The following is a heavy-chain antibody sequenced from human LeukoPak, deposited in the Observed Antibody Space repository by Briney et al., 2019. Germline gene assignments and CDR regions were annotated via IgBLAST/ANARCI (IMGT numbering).Heavy chain of an antibody. J-gene: IGHJ6*03. D-gene: IGHD3-22*01. CDR1: GGSFSGYY. CDR3: ARGRQEISMILVVMTGVSYYLDV. V-gene: IGHV4-34*01. Sequence: SETLSLTCAVYGGSFSGYYWTWIRQSPGKGLEWIGEINPSGSTYYNPSLKSRLTISRDTSKNQFSLRLSSVTAADTAVYYCARGRQEISMILVVMTGVSYYLDVWGIGTTVTVS. CDR2: INPSGST.